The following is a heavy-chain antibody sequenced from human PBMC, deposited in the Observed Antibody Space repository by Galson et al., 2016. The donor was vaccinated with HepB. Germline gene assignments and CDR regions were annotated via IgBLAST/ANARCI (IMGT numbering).Heavy chain of an antibody. V-gene: IGHV3-23*01. CDR2: INNNDDST. D-gene: IGHD3-10*02. CDR1: GFTFSNYA. CDR3: AKDWSTTTCVQGCLDV. Sequence: SLRLSCAASGFTFSNYAMTWVRQAPGKGLEWISTINNNDDSTYYADSVQGRFTISRDKSKNTLFLQMNSLRAEDTAVYYWAKDWSTTTCVQGCLDVWGQGTTVTVSS. J-gene: IGHJ6*02.